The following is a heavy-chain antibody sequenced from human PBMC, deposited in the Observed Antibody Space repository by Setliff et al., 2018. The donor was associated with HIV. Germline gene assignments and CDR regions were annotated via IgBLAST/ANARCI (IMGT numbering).Heavy chain of an antibody. D-gene: IGHD4-17*01. CDR2: ISYTGTT. CDR3: ARRIYGNNPYFDY. Sequence: SETLSLTCTVSGGSISNYYWSWIRQPPGKGLEWIGYISYTGTTKYNPSLKSRVTMSVDTSQNQFSLKLSSVTAADTAIYYCARRIYGNNPYFDYWSQGTLVTVSS. J-gene: IGHJ4*02. V-gene: IGHV4-59*08. CDR1: GGSISNYY.